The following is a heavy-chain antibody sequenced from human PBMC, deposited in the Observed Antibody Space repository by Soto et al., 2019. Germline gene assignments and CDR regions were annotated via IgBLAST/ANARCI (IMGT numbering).Heavy chain of an antibody. Sequence: ASVKVSCKASGYTFTSYGISWVRQAPGQGLEWMGWVSAYNGNTNYAQKLQGRVTMTTDTSTSTAYVELRSLRSDDTAVYYCNNRVAGEAFDIWGQGTMVTVSS. J-gene: IGHJ3*02. CDR3: NNRVAGEAFDI. V-gene: IGHV1-18*01. CDR1: GYTFTSYG. D-gene: IGHD2-15*01. CDR2: VSAYNGNT.